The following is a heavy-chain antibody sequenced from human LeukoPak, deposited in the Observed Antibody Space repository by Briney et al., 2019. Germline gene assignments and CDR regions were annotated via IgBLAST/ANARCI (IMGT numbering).Heavy chain of an antibody. J-gene: IGHJ4*02. D-gene: IGHD6-19*01. CDR3: ALVYSSGWYQGY. Sequence: SETLSLTCTVSGGSVSSYYWSWIRQPPGKGLEWIGYIYSSGGTNYNPSLKSRVTISLDTSKNQFSLKLNSVTAADTAVYYCALVYSSGWYQGYWGQGTLVTVSS. CDR1: GGSVSSYY. V-gene: IGHV4-59*02. CDR2: IYSSGGT.